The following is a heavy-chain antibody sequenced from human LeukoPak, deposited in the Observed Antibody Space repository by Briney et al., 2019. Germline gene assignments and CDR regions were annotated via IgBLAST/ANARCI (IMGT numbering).Heavy chain of an antibody. V-gene: IGHV3-33*01. D-gene: IGHD5-18*01. J-gene: IGHJ6*02. CDR3: ARGDDADTAMVQNYGMDV. Sequence: GGSLRLSCAASGFTFSSYGMHWVRQAPGKGLEWVAVIWYDGSNKYYADSVKGRFTISRDNSKNTLYLQMNSLRAEDTAVYYCARGDDADTAMVQNYGMDVWGQGTTVTVSS. CDR2: IWYDGSNK. CDR1: GFTFSSYG.